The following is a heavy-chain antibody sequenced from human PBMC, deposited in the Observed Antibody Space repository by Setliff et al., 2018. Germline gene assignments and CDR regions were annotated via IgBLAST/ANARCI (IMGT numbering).Heavy chain of an antibody. J-gene: IGHJ4*02. Sequence: ASVKVSCKASGYTFSSYAMHWVRQAPGQRLEWMGWINAGNGNTKYSQKFQGRVTITRDTSASTAYMELSSLRSEDTAVYHCARKRLGYYNFWSGYFDYWGQGTLVTVSS. CDR2: INAGNGNT. CDR1: GYTFSSYA. V-gene: IGHV1-3*01. D-gene: IGHD3-3*01. CDR3: ARKRLGYYNFWSGYFDY.